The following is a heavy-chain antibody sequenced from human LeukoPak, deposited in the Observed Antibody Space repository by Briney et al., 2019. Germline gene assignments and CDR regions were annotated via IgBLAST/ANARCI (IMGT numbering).Heavy chain of an antibody. Sequence: SETLSLTXAVYGGSFXXXXXXXIRQXPGXXXXXXXXXXHSGSTXXNXXXXXXXXXXXDTSKNQFSLKLSSVTAADTAVYYCARGQRVWFGELNTAWFDPWGQGTLVTVSS. J-gene: IGHJ5*02. CDR2: XXHSGST. D-gene: IGHD3-10*01. CDR1: GGSFXXXX. CDR3: ARGQRVWFGELNTAWFDP. V-gene: IGHV4-34*01.